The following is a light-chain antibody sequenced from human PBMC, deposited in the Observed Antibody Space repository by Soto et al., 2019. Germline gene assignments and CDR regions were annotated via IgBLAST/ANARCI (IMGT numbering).Light chain of an antibody. CDR3: QQYNNWPLT. Sequence: AIRMTQSPSSFSASTGDRVTITCRASQGIGNNLAWYQRKPGRAPKLLISGASTLQIGVPSRFSGSGSGTEFTLTINYLQSEDFAVYYCQQYNNWPLTFGGGTKVEIK. V-gene: IGKV1-8*01. CDR1: QGIGNN. J-gene: IGKJ4*01. CDR2: GAS.